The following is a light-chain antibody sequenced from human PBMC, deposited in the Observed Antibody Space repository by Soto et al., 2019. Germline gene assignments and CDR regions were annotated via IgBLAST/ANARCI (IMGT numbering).Light chain of an antibody. J-gene: IGKJ1*01. CDR3: QQYDDYWT. Sequence: DIQMTQSPSTLSASVGDRVTITCRASQSISTWLAWYQQKPGKAPKLLIYKASSLESGVQSRFNGSGSGTEFTLTISSMQPDDSATYYFQQYDDYWTFGQGTKVEIK. V-gene: IGKV1-5*03. CDR1: QSISTW. CDR2: KAS.